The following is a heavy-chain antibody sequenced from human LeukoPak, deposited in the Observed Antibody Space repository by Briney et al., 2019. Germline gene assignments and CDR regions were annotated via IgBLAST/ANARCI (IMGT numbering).Heavy chain of an antibody. CDR2: ISSSGSSI. D-gene: IGHD6-6*01. J-gene: IGHJ6*03. CDR1: GFTFSDYY. CDR3: ARVSSSSPHSYYYYHYMDV. Sequence: GGSLRLSCEASGFTFSDYYMSWIRQAPGQGLEWVSYISSSGSSIYYADSVKGRFTISRDNAKNSLYLQMNSLRAEDTAVYYCARVSSSSPHSYYYYHYMDVWGKGTTVTVSS. V-gene: IGHV3-11*04.